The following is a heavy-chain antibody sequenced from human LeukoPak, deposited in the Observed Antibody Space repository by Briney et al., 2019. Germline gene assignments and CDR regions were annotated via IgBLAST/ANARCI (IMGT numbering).Heavy chain of an antibody. J-gene: IGHJ6*02. CDR3: ARIPSGDVDTAMVMYYHYGMDV. Sequence: SVKVSCKASGGTFSSHTISWVRQAPEQGLEWMGRTIPLFGIVNYAQKFQDRVTITADKSTSTAYMEVSSLRSEDTAVYYCARIPSGDVDTAMVMYYHYGMDVWGQGTTVTVSS. D-gene: IGHD5-18*01. CDR2: TIPLFGIV. V-gene: IGHV1-69*02. CDR1: GGTFSSHT.